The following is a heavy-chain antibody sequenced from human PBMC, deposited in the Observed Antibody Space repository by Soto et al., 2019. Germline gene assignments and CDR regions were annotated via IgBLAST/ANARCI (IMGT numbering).Heavy chain of an antibody. CDR1: GYTFTSHY. Sequence: QVQLVQSGAEVKKTGASVMVSCRASGYTFTSHYMHWVRQAPGQGLEWMGISDPSGGATTYAQKFQGRVTITRDTSTTTVYIELSSRRPEDTAVYSCSRGLWQGLIDYWGQGTLVTVSS. J-gene: IGHJ4*02. CDR3: SRGLWQGLIDY. D-gene: IGHD6-19*01. CDR2: SDPSGGAT. V-gene: IGHV1-46*03.